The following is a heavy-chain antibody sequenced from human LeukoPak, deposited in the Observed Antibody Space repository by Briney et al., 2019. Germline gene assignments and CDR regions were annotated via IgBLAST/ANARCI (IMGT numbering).Heavy chain of an antibody. CDR1: GGSISSYY. D-gene: IGHD6-19*01. J-gene: IGHJ4*02. CDR3: ARVVPDSSGWPYYFDY. CDR2: IYTSGST. Sequence: PSETLSLTXTVSGGSISSYYWSWIRQPAGKGLEWIGRIYTSGSTNYNPSLTSRVTMSVDTSKNQFSLKLSSVTAADTAVYYCARVVPDSSGWPYYFDYWGQGTLVTVSS. V-gene: IGHV4-4*07.